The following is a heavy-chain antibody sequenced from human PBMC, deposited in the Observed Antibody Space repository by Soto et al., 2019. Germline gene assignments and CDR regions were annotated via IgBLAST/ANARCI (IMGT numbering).Heavy chain of an antibody. J-gene: IGHJ5*02. CDR3: ATTTVTTNWFDP. V-gene: IGHV4-30-2*01. CDR1: GGSISSGGYS. D-gene: IGHD4-4*01. CDR2: IYHSGST. Sequence: QLQLQESGSGLVKPSQTLSLTCAVSGGSISSGGYSWSWIRQPPGKGLEWIGYIYHSGSTYYNPSLQSRVTISVDRSKNQFSLKLSSVTAADTAVYYCATTTVTTNWFDPWGQGTLVTVSS.